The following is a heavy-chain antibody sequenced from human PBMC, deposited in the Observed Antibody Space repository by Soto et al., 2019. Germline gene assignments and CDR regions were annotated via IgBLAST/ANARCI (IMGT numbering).Heavy chain of an antibody. CDR1: GGTFSSYA. CDR3: ARVTKEELDYYYYGMDV. J-gene: IGHJ6*02. V-gene: IGHV1-69*13. Sequence: SVKVSCKASGGTFSSYAISWVRQAPGQGLEWMGGIIPIFGTANYAQKFQGRVTITADESTSTAYMELSSLRSEDSAVYYCARVTKEELDYYYYGMDVWGQGTTVTVSS. D-gene: IGHD3-10*01. CDR2: IIPIFGTA.